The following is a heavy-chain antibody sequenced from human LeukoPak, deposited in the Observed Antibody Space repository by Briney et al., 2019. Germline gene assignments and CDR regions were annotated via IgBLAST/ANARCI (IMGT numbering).Heavy chain of an antibody. J-gene: IGHJ4*02. CDR2: ISYDGSNK. D-gene: IGHD3-22*01. V-gene: IGHV3-30*04. CDR1: GFTFSSYA. Sequence: GGSLRLSCAASGFTFSSYAMHWVRQAPGKGLEWVAVISYDGSNKYYADSVKGRFTISRDNSKNTLYLQMNSLRAEDTAVYYCAKDGPVTYYYDSSGQYFDYWGQGTLVTVSS. CDR3: AKDGPVTYYYDSSGQYFDY.